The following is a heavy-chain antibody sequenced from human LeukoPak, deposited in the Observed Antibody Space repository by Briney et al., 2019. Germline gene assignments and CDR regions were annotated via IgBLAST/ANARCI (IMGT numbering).Heavy chain of an antibody. D-gene: IGHD3-22*01. CDR1: RYTFTSYD. CDR3: ARLSQTPDYYSSGGYFYLGY. V-gene: IGHV1-8*01. Sequence: ASVKVSCKASRYTFTSYDINWVREAAGQGLEWMGWMNPNTGRTGFAQKFQGRLTMTRDTSINTGYMELISLRSDDTAVYYCARLSQTPDYYSSGGYFYLGYWGQGTPVTVSS. CDR2: MNPNTGRT. J-gene: IGHJ4*02.